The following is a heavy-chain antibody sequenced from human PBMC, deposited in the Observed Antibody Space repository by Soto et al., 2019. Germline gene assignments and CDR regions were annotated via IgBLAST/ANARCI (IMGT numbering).Heavy chain of an antibody. D-gene: IGHD2-8*01. CDR3: ARRYCTNGVCYMDAFDI. Sequence: GGSLRLSCAASGFTFSSYWMHWVRQAPGKGLGWVSRINSDGSSTRYADSVKGRFTISRDNAKNTLYLQMNSLRAEDTAVYYCARRYCTNGVCYMDAFDIWGQGTMVTVSS. CDR2: INSDGSST. CDR1: GFTFSSYW. V-gene: IGHV3-74*01. J-gene: IGHJ3*02.